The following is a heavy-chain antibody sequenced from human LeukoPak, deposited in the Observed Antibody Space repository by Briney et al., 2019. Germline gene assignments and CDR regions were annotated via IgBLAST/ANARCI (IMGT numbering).Heavy chain of an antibody. J-gene: IGHJ4*02. D-gene: IGHD3-10*01. CDR1: GFNFGSYS. CDR2: ISADSATT. Sequence: GGSLRLSCAASGFNFGSYSMTWVRQAPGKGLEWVSVISADSATTFYADSVKGRFTISRDNAKNSLYLQMNSQRAEDTAVYYCARVQFGELSGAFDYWGQGTLVTVSS. V-gene: IGHV3-48*04. CDR3: ARVQFGELSGAFDY.